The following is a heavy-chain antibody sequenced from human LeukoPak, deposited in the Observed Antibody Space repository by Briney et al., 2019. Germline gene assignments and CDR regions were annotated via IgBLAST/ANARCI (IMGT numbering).Heavy chain of an antibody. CDR2: INPNSGGT. V-gene: IGHV1-2*06. D-gene: IGHD3-10*01. Sequence: VKVSCKASGYTFTGYYMHWVRQAPGQGLEWMGRINPNSGGTNYAQKFQGRVTMTRDTSISTAYMELSRLRSDDTAVYYCARDDRLAMVRGVIFLGYWGQGTLVTVSS. J-gene: IGHJ4*02. CDR3: ARDDRLAMVRGVIFLGY. CDR1: GYTFTGYY.